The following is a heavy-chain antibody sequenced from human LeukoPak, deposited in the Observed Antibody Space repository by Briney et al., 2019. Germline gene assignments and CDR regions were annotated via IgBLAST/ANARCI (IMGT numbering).Heavy chain of an antibody. J-gene: IGHJ4*02. CDR3: ARDCGGDCYLGPFVY. CDR2: IYYNGST. CDR1: DGSFSSFY. Sequence: SETLSLTCTVSDGSFSSFYWSWIRQPPGKGLEWIGFIYYNGSTNYNPSLKSRVTISVDTSKNQFSLKLSSVTAADTAVYYCARDCGGDCYLGPFVYWGQGTLVTVSS. V-gene: IGHV4-59*01. D-gene: IGHD2-21*02.